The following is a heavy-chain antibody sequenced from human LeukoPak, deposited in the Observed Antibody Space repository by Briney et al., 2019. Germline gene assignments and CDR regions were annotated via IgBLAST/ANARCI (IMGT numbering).Heavy chain of an antibody. J-gene: IGHJ2*01. Sequence: GGSLRLSCAASGFTFSSYWMHWVRQAPGKGLVWVSRINSDGSSTSYADSVKDRFTISRDNSKSTLYLQMNSLRAEDTDVYYCASDRYYYDSSGYYSHYWYFDLWGRGTLVTVSS. CDR2: INSDGSST. CDR1: GFTFSSYW. V-gene: IGHV3-74*01. D-gene: IGHD3-22*01. CDR3: ASDRYYYDSSGYYSHYWYFDL.